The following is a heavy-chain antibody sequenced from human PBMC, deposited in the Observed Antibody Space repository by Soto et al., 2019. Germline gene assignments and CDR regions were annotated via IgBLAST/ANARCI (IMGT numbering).Heavy chain of an antibody. CDR1: GFTFSNYN. Sequence: GGSLRLACAASGFTFSNYNMNWLRQAPGKGLEWVSYISSSSATMYYADSVKGRFTISRDNAKSSLYLQMNSLRDDDTDVYYCARAARSGASSRRFWWGQGTLVSVSS. J-gene: IGHJ4*02. V-gene: IGHV3-48*02. CDR2: ISSSSATM. D-gene: IGHD6-19*01. CDR3: ARAARSGASSRRFW.